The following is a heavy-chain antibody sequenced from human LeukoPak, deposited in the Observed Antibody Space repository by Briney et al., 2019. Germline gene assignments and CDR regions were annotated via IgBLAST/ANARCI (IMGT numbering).Heavy chain of an antibody. CDR2: ISASGGTT. J-gene: IGHJ4*02. CDR1: GFTFNSYA. CDR3: AKRGGSGTPDY. D-gene: IGHD3-10*01. V-gene: IGHV3-23*01. Sequence: GGSLRLSCAASGFTFNSYAMNWVRQAPGKGLEWVSAISASGGTTYYADSVKGRFTISRDNSKNTLYLQMNSLRAEDTAVYYCAKRGGSGTPDYRGQGTLVTVSS.